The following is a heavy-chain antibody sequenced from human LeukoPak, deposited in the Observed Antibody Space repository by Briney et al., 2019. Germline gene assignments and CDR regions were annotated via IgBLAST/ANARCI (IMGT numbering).Heavy chain of an antibody. CDR1: GYSIGRDYY. J-gene: IGHJ5*02. CDR3: ARDGGYPTTDEGFDP. CDR2: IFHTGRT. V-gene: IGHV4-38-2*02. D-gene: IGHD5-12*01. Sequence: SETLSLTCKVSGYSIGRDYYWAWLRQPPGKGLEWIGSIFHTGRTVYNPSYESRLTISMDTSKNEFFLRLNSVTAADTAVYFCARDGGYPTTDEGFDPWGLGTLVTVSS.